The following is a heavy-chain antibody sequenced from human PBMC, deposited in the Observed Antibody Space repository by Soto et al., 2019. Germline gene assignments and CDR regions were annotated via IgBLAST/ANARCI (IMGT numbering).Heavy chain of an antibody. J-gene: IGHJ3*02. CDR3: AKDQSITFGGVIAPDAFDI. CDR2: ISYDGSNK. V-gene: IGHV3-30*18. D-gene: IGHD3-16*02. CDR1: GFTFSSYG. Sequence: GGSLRLSCAASGFTFSSYGMHWVRQAPGKGLEWVAVISYDGSNKYYADSVKGRFTISRDNSKNTLYLQMNSLRAEDTAVYYCAKDQSITFGGVIAPDAFDIWGQGTMVTVSS.